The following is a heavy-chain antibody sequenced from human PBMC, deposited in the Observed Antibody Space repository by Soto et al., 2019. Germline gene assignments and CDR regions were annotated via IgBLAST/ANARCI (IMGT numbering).Heavy chain of an antibody. CDR3: AKSRSSSRLYLDY. J-gene: IGHJ4*02. Sequence: PGGSLRLSCAASGFTFSSYAMSWVRQAPGKGLEWVSAISGSGGSTYYADSVKGRFTISRDNSKNTVDLEVSSLRAEDTALYYCAKSRSSSRLYLDYWGQGTLVTVSS. V-gene: IGHV3-23*01. CDR1: GFTFSSYA. D-gene: IGHD6-6*01. CDR2: ISGSGGST.